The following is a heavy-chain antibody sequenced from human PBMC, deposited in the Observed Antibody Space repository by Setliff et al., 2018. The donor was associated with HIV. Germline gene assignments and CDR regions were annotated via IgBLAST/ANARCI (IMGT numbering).Heavy chain of an antibody. CDR1: GFIFSNYW. CDR3: ARHSDWYGNDAFDI. J-gene: IGHJ3*02. V-gene: IGHV3-74*01. Sequence: GGSLRLSCAASGFIFSNYWMHWVRQAPGKGLVWVSRINSDGSSISYADSVKSRFTISRDNAKNTLYLQMNSLRGEDTAVYYCARHSDWYGNDAFDIWGQGTRVTVSS. CDR2: INSDGSSI. D-gene: IGHD6-19*01.